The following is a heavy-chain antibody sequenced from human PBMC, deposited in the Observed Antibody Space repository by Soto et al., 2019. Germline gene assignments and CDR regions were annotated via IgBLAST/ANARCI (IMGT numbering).Heavy chain of an antibody. Sequence: PSETLSFTCAVSGGSISSGGYSWSWIRQPPGKGLEWIGYIYHSGSTYYNPSLKSRVTISVDRSRNQFSLKLSSVTAADTAVYYCARAQPEMEEARSGFDPWGQGTLVTSPQ. CDR1: GGSISSGGYS. D-gene: IGHD6-25*01. CDR3: ARAQPEMEEARSGFDP. V-gene: IGHV4-30-2*01. J-gene: IGHJ5*02. CDR2: IYHSGST.